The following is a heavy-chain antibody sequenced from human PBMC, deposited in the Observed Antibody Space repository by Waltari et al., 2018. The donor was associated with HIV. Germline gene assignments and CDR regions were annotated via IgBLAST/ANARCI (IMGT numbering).Heavy chain of an antibody. CDR1: GGSISSGGYS. D-gene: IGHD4-17*01. V-gene: IGHV4-30-2*01. J-gene: IGHJ6*02. CDR2: ISQSGTT. CDR3: ARDRLSVTTRGGYYYGLDV. Sequence: QLQLQESGSGLVKPSQTLSLTCAVSGGSISSGGYSWTWIRQPPGKGLEWIGYISQSGTTSYNPSLQSRVTIALDRSKNQFSLKLRSVTAADTAVYYCARDRLSVTTRGGYYYGLDVWGQGTTVTVSS.